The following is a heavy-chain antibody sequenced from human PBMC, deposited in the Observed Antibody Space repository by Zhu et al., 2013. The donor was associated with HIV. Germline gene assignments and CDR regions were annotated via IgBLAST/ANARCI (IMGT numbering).Heavy chain of an antibody. CDR1: GYTFTGYY. Sequence: QVQLVQSGAEVKKPGASVKVSCKASGYTFTGYYMHWVRQAPGQGLEWMGWINPNSGGTNYAQKFQGRVTMTRDTSISTAYMELSRLRSDDTAVYYCASGRDKGAWFGELPDDYWGQGTLVTVSS. CDR2: INPNSGGT. J-gene: IGHJ4*02. D-gene: IGHD3-10*01. V-gene: IGHV1-2*02. CDR3: ASGRDKGAWFGELPDDY.